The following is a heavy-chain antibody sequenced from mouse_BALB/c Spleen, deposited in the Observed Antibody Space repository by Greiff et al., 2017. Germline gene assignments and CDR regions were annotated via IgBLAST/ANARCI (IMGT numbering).Heavy chain of an antibody. CDR3: ASLNWGFDY. CDR2: INPSTGYT. CDR1: GYTFTSYW. D-gene: IGHD4-1*01. V-gene: IGHV1-7*01. Sequence: QVQLKQSGAELAKPGASVKMSCKASGYTFTSYWMPWVKQRPGQGLEWIGYINPSTGYTEYNQKFKDKATLTADKSSSTAYMQLSSLTSEDSAVYYCASLNWGFDYWCQGTTLTVSS. J-gene: IGHJ2*01.